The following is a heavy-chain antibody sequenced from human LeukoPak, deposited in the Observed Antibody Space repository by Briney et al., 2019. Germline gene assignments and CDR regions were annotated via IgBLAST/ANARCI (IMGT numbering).Heavy chain of an antibody. Sequence: PGRSLRLSCAASGFTFSSYGMHWVRQAPGKGLEWVAVISYDGSNKYYADSVKGRFTISRDNSKNTLYLQMNSLRAEDTAVYYCVYDRSWTLGTTHNWFDPWGQGTLVTVSS. V-gene: IGHV3-30*03. J-gene: IGHJ5*02. D-gene: IGHD1-14*01. CDR3: VYDRSWTLGTTHNWFDP. CDR2: ISYDGSNK. CDR1: GFTFSSYG.